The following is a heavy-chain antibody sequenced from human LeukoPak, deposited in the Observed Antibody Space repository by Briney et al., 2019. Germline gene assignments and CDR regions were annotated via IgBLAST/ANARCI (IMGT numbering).Heavy chain of an antibody. CDR2: IKQDGSKK. CDR1: EFTFSNYW. Sequence: GGSLRLSCAASEFTFSNYWMSWVRQAPGKGLEWVANIKQDGSKKYYVDSVKGRFTISRDNAKNSLYLQMNSLRAEDTAVYYCARVPYYYGSGMVVDYWGQGTLVTVSS. CDR3: ARVPYYYGSGMVVDY. V-gene: IGHV3-7*01. D-gene: IGHD3-10*01. J-gene: IGHJ4*02.